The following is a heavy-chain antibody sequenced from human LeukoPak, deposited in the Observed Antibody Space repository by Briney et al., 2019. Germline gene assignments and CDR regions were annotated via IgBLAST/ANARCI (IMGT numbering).Heavy chain of an antibody. CDR2: INPSGGST. J-gene: IGHJ4*02. Sequence: GVSVTVSCKASGYTFTSYYMHWVRQAPGQGLEWMGIINPSGGSTSYAQKFQGRVTMTRDTSTSTVYMELSSLRSEDTAVYYCARVFYDYVWGSYRSVFDEWGQGIVVTVSS. D-gene: IGHD3-16*02. V-gene: IGHV1-46*01. CDR1: GYTFTSYY. CDR3: ARVFYDYVWGSYRSVFDE.